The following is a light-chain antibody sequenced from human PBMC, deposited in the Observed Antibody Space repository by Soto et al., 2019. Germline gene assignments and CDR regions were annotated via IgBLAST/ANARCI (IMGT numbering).Light chain of an antibody. CDR1: QTISSW. CDR2: KAS. CDR3: QHYKSYSEA. J-gene: IGKJ1*01. Sequence: DIQMTQSPSTLPASVGDRVTITCRANQTISSWLAWYQQKPGKAPKLLIYKASTLKSGVPSRFSGSGSGTEYTLTISSLQPDDFATYYCQHYKSYSEALGQGTKVDIK. V-gene: IGKV1-5*03.